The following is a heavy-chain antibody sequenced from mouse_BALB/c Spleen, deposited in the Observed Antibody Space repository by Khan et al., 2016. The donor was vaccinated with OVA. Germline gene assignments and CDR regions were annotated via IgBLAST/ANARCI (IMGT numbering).Heavy chain of an antibody. D-gene: IGHD4-1*01. Sequence: EVQLVESGPGLVKPSQSLSLTCTVTGYSITRDYAWNWIRQFPGNKLEWMGYISNSGSTSYNPSLKSRISITRDTSKNQFFLQLNSVTTEGTATYYCASELGRYYAMDYWGQGTSVTVSS. J-gene: IGHJ4*01. CDR1: GYSITRDYA. CDR3: ASELGRYYAMDY. CDR2: ISNSGST. V-gene: IGHV3-2*02.